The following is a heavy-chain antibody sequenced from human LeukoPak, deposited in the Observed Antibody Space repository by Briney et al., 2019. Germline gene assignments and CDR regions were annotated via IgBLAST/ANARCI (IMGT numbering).Heavy chain of an antibody. CDR1: GGTFSSYA. V-gene: IGHV1-69*01. Sequence: SVKVSCKASGGTFSSYAISWVRQAPGQGLEWMGGIIPIFGTANYAQKFQGRVTITADESTSTAYMELSSLRSEDTAVYYCAGDSSGYYYELDYWGQGTLVTVSS. CDR3: AGDSSGYYYELDY. J-gene: IGHJ4*02. D-gene: IGHD3-22*01. CDR2: IIPIFGTA.